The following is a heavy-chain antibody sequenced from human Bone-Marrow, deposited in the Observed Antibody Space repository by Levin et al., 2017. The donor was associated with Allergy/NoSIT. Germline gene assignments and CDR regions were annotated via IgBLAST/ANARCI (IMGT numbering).Heavy chain of an antibody. CDR2: TGTSGTT. D-gene: IGHD2-21*01. V-gene: IGHV3-23*01. CDR3: ARPRDYYYYYYAIDV. Sequence: GESLKISCAASGFMFNNYAISWVRQAPGKGPEWVSGTGTSGTTFYAESVKGRFSVSRDNSRQTLYLQMNGLRAEDTAVDYCARPRDYYYYYYAIDVWGHGTTVTVSS. CDR1: GFMFNNYA. J-gene: IGHJ6*02.